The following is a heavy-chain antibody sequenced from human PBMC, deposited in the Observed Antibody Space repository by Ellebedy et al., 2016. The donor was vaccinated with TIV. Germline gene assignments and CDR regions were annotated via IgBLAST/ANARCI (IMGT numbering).Heavy chain of an antibody. Sequence: SETLSLXXSVPGCSINSGDYYWSWIRQPPGKGLEWLGYIYYSGTTYYNTSLKSRITISVDTSKNQFSLRLSSVTAADTAVYFCARETDFWSDSSYFDYWGQGILVTISS. J-gene: IGHJ4*02. CDR3: ARETDFWSDSSYFDY. CDR1: GCSINSGDYY. D-gene: IGHD3-3*01. CDR2: IYYSGTT. V-gene: IGHV4-30-4*01.